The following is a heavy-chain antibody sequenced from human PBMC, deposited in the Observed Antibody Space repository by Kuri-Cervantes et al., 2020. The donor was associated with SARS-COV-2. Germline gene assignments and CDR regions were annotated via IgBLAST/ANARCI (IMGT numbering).Heavy chain of an antibody. J-gene: IGHJ4*02. CDR2: ISYDGSNK. CDR3: ARRHTEYNIGLYYFEY. V-gene: IGHV3-30*04. Sequence: LSLTCAASGFTFSSYAMHWVRQAPGKGLEWVAVISYDGSNKYYADSVKGRFTISRDNSRNTLYLQMNSLRAEDTAVYYCARRHTEYNIGLYYFEYWGRGTLVTVSS. CDR1: GFTFSSYA. D-gene: IGHD2/OR15-2a*01.